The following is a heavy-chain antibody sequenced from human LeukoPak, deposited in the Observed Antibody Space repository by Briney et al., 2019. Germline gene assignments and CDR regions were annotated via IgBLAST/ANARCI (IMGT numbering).Heavy chain of an antibody. CDR2: HYSGGST. J-gene: IGHJ4*02. D-gene: IGHD6-19*01. Sequence: PGGSLRLSCAPSGFTVDSNFMSWVRQAPGKGLEWVSIHYSGGSTYYADSVKGRFIISRDDSKNTVYLQMNSLRAEDTAVYYCAKDSSGWYGYFDYWGQGTLVAVSS. CDR1: GFTVDSNF. V-gene: IGHV3-53*05. CDR3: AKDSSGWYGYFDY.